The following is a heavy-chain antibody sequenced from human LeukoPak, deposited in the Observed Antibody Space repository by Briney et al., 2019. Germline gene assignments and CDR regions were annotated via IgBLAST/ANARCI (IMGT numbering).Heavy chain of an antibody. Sequence: PSETLSLTCAVYGGSFSGYYWSWIRQPPGKGLEWIGSVYYSGSTYYNPSLKSRVTMSVDTSKNQFSLKLSSVTAADTAVYYCARGVVSAAAGTFDYWGQGTLVTVSS. V-gene: IGHV4-34*01. J-gene: IGHJ4*02. CDR1: GGSFSGYY. CDR3: ARGVVSAAAGTFDY. CDR2: VYYSGST. D-gene: IGHD6-13*01.